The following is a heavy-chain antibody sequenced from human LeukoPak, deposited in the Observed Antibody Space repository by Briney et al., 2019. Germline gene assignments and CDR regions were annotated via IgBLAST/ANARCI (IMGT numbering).Heavy chain of an antibody. CDR3: ARVLARGSYSDAFDI. CDR2: INPNSGGT. V-gene: IGHV1-2*02. D-gene: IGHD1-26*01. J-gene: IGHJ3*02. Sequence: GASVKVSCKASGYTFTGYDMHWVRQAPGQGLEWMGWINPNSGGTNYAQKFQGRVTMTRDTSISTAYMELSRLRSADTAVYYCARVLARGSYSDAFDIWGQGTMVTVSS. CDR1: GYTFTGYD.